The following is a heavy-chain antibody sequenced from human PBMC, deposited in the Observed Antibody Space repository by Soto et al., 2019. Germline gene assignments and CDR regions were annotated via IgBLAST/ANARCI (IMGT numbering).Heavy chain of an antibody. CDR2: TYYRSRWYN. D-gene: IGHD1-7*01. V-gene: IGHV6-1*01. CDR3: AGTTPLQWYYMHV. Sequence: PSQTLSLTCAISGDSVSSNSAAWNWIRQSPSGGLEWLGRTYYRSRWYNDYAVSVRSRITINPDTSKNQFSLHLNSVTPEDTAVYYCAGTTPLQWYYMHVPGKATTVTVSS. CDR1: GDSVSSNSAA. J-gene: IGHJ6*03.